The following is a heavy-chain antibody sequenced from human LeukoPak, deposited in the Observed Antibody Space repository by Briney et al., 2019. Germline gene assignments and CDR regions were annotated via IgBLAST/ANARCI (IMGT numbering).Heavy chain of an antibody. Sequence: QPGGSLRLSCAASGFTFSSYDMHWVRQATGKGLEWVSAIGTAGDTYYPGSVKGRFTTSRENAKNSLYLQMNSLRAGDTAVYYCARGRYHDAFDIWGQGTMVTVSS. CDR3: ARGRYHDAFDI. J-gene: IGHJ3*02. CDR2: IGTAGDT. D-gene: IGHD2-2*01. CDR1: GFTFSSYD. V-gene: IGHV3-13*04.